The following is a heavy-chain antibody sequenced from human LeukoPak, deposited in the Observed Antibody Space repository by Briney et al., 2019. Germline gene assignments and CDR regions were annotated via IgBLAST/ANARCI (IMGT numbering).Heavy chain of an antibody. CDR3: ARDTYYYGSGTYNWFDP. V-gene: IGHV1-69*05. J-gene: IGHJ5*02. CDR1: GGTFSSYA. D-gene: IGHD3-10*01. CDR2: NIPIFGTA. Sequence: SVKVSCKASGGTFSSYAISWVRQAPGQGLEWMGGNIPIFGTANYAQKFQGRVTITTDESTSTAYMELSSLRSEDTAVYYCARDTYYYGSGTYNWFDPWGQGTLVTVSS.